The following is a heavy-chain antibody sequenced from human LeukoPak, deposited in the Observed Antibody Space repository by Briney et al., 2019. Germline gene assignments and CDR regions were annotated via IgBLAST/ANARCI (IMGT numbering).Heavy chain of an antibody. CDR2: ISSGSSYT. J-gene: IGHJ4*02. Sequence: KPGGSLRLSCAASGLTFSSYSMNWVRQAPGKGLEWVSSISSGSSYTYYADSVKGRFTISRDNAKNSLYLQMNSLRAEDTAVYYCSRRTPRTSKSDYWGQGTLVTVSS. CDR3: SRRTPRTSKSDY. D-gene: IGHD3-16*01. V-gene: IGHV3-21*01. CDR1: GLTFSSYS.